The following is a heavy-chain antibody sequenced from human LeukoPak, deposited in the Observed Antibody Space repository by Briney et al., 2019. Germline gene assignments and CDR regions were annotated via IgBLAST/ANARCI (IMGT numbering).Heavy chain of an antibody. V-gene: IGHV1-2*02. CDR1: GYTFTGYY. CDR3: ARDFDCTNGVCYGDGGAFDI. D-gene: IGHD2-8*01. J-gene: IGHJ3*02. CDR2: INPNSGGT. Sequence: ASVKVSCKASGYTFTGYYMHWVRQAPGQGLEWMGWINPNSGGTNYAQKFQGRVTMTRDTSISTAYMELSRLRSDDTAVYYCARDFDCTNGVCYGDGGAFDIWGQGTMVTVSS.